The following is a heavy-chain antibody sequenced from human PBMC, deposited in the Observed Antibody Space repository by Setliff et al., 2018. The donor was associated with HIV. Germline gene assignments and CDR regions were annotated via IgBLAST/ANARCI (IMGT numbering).Heavy chain of an antibody. V-gene: IGHV4-39*01. Sequence: ETLSLTCAFYGASFTDYNWGWIRQPPGKGLEWIGTIYYSGTTYYNPSLKSRVTMSIDTSQNQFSLKLTSVTATDTAVYYCARHRYSSSINWFDPWGQGTLVTVSS. CDR2: IYYSGTT. CDR1: GASFTDYN. D-gene: IGHD6-13*01. CDR3: ARHRYSSSINWFDP. J-gene: IGHJ5*02.